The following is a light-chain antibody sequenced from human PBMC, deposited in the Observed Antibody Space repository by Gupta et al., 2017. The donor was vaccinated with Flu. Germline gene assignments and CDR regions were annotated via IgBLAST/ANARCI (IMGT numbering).Light chain of an antibody. CDR2: KAA. Sequence: GDSVTITCRASQNISNWLAWYQQKAGKAPNLLIYKAATLQRGVPSRFSGSGAGTEFTLTSSSLQPDDFATYYCQQFHSYYVTFGQGTKVEIK. V-gene: IGKV1-5*03. CDR1: QNISNW. CDR3: QQFHSYYVT. J-gene: IGKJ1*01.